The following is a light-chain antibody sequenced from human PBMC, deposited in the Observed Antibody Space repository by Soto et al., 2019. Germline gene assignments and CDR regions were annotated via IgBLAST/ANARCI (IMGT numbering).Light chain of an antibody. J-gene: IGKJ1*01. CDR1: QDISNY. V-gene: IGKV1-33*01. Sequence: DIQMTQSPSSLSASVGDRVTITCQASQDISNYLNWYQQKPGKAPKLLIYDASNLETGVPSRFSGSGSGTDFTFAISSLQPEDIATYYCQQYDSFPWMFGQGTKVEIK. CDR3: QQYDSFPWM. CDR2: DAS.